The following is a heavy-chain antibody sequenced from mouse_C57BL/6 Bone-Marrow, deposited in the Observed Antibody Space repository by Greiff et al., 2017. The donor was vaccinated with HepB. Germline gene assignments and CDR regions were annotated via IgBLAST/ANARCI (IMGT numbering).Heavy chain of an antibody. Sequence: DVQLVESGGDLVKPGGSLKLSCAASGFTFSSYGMSWVRQTPDKRLEWVATISSGGSYTYYPDSVKGRFTISRDNAKNTLYLQMSSLKSEDTAMYYCARHVYYGSSGFAYWGQGTLVTVSA. CDR1: GFTFSSYG. J-gene: IGHJ3*01. CDR3: ARHVYYGSSGFAY. D-gene: IGHD1-1*01. V-gene: IGHV5-6*01. CDR2: ISSGGSYT.